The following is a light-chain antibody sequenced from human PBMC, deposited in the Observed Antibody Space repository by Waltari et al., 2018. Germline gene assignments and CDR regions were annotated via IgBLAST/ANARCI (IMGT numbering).Light chain of an antibody. Sequence: SYVVTQPPSVSVAPGETATITCGGDNIGTYRGHGYQQKAGQAPVLVIFYDRDRPSGIPDRFSGSNSGNTATLTISRVEAGDEARYYCHVWHPHVDPGVFGTGTEVTVL. CDR1: NIGTYR. CDR2: YDR. J-gene: IGLJ1*01. V-gene: IGLV3-21*04. CDR3: HVWHPHVDPGV.